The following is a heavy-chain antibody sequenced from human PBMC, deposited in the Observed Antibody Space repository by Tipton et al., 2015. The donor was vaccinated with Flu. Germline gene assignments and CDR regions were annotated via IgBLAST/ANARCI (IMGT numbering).Heavy chain of an antibody. J-gene: IGHJ4*02. D-gene: IGHD5-24*01. CDR1: GYTFSSFG. CDR3: ARDISDGYNEGYYFDY. CDR2: IWYDGINK. V-gene: IGHV3-33*01. Sequence: QLVQSGGGVVQPGRSLRLSCAASGYTFSSFGMHWVRQAPGKGLEWVSVIWYDGINKHYADSVKGRFTISRDNAKNTLYLQMNSLRAEDTAVYYCARDISDGYNEGYYFDYWGQATLVTVSS.